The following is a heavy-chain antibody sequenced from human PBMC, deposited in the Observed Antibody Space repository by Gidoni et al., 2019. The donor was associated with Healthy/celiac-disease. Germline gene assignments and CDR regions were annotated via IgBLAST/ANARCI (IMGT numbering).Heavy chain of an antibody. CDR3: ARDTLPIAAAGLIDY. J-gene: IGHJ4*02. CDR2: ISYDGSNK. D-gene: IGHD6-13*01. Sequence: QVQLVESGGGVVQPGRSLRLSCAASGFTFRSYAMHWVRQAPGKGLEWVAVISYDGSNKYYADSVKGRFTISRDNSKNTLYLQMNSLRAEDTAVYYCARDTLPIAAAGLIDYWGQGTLVTVSS. V-gene: IGHV3-30-3*01. CDR1: GFTFRSYA.